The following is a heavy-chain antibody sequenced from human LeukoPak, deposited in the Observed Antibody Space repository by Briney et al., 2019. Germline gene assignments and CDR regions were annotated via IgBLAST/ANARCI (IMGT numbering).Heavy chain of an antibody. CDR2: ISADSATT. CDR3: ARKSASGNYPLDY. CDR1: EFSVGSNY. J-gene: IGHJ4*02. D-gene: IGHD3-10*01. Sequence: PGGSLRLSCAASEFSVGSNYMTWVRQAPGKGLEWVSVISADSATTFYADSVKGRFTISRDNAKNTVFLQMSSLRAEDTALYYCARKSASGNYPLDYWGQGTLVTVSS. V-gene: IGHV3-23*01.